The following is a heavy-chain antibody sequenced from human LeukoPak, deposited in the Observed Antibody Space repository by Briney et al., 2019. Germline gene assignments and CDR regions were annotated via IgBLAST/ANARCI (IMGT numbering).Heavy chain of an antibody. D-gene: IGHD3-22*01. Sequence: GASVKVSCKASGYTFTGYYMHWARQAPGQGLEWMGWINPNSGGTNYAQKFQGRVTMTRNTSISTAYMELGRLRSDDTAVYYCARAFADSSGRHFDYWGQGTLVTVSS. V-gene: IGHV1-2*02. CDR3: ARAFADSSGRHFDY. J-gene: IGHJ4*02. CDR2: INPNSGGT. CDR1: GYTFTGYY.